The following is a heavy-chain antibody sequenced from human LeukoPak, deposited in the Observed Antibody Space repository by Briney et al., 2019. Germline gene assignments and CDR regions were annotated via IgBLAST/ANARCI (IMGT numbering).Heavy chain of an antibody. Sequence: SQTLSLTCAVSGGSISSGGYYWSWLRQPPGKGLEWIGYIYYSGSTYYNPSLKSRVTISVDTSKNQFSLKLSSVTAADTAVYYCARGRYQLTHWYFDLWGRGTLVTVSS. J-gene: IGHJ2*01. CDR2: IYYSGST. CDR1: GGSISSGGYY. V-gene: IGHV4-30-4*01. D-gene: IGHD2-2*01. CDR3: ARGRYQLTHWYFDL.